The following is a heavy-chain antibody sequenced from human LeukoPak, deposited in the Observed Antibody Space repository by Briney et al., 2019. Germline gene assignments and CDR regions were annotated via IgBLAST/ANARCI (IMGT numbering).Heavy chain of an antibody. V-gene: IGHV1-69*04. CDR3: ARDLDYGGNGFDY. Sequence: ASVKVSCKASGGTFSSYAISWVRQAPGQGLEWMGRIIPILGIANYAQKFQGRVTITADKSTSTAYMELSSLRSEDTAVYYCARDLDYGGNGFDYWGQGTLVTVSS. J-gene: IGHJ4*02. CDR2: IIPILGIA. D-gene: IGHD4-23*01. CDR1: GGTFSSYA.